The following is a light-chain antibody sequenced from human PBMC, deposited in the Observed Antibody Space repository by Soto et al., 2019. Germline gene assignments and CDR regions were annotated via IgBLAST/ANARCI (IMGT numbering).Light chain of an antibody. J-gene: IGKJ4*01. CDR2: DAS. V-gene: IGKV1-33*01. Sequence: DIQMTQSPSSLSASVGDRVTITCQASQDISNYLNWYQQKPGKAPKLLIYDASNLETGVPSRFSGSGSGTDFTFTISSLQPEEIATYYCQQYDNSALTFGRGTKVEIK. CDR3: QQYDNSALT. CDR1: QDISNY.